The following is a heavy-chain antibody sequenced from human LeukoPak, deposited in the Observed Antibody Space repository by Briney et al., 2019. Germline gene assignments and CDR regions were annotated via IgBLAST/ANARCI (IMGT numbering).Heavy chain of an antibody. CDR1: GFTFSSYW. D-gene: IGHD2-15*01. J-gene: IGHJ4*02. CDR2: INSDGSST. V-gene: IGHV3-74*01. CDR3: ARDRRLVVVAATPDY. Sequence: GGSLRLSCAASGFTFSSYWMHWVRQAPGKGLVWVSRINSDGSSTSYADSVKGRFTISRDNAKNTLYLQMNSLRAEDTAVYYCARDRRLVVVAATPDYWGQGTLVTVSS.